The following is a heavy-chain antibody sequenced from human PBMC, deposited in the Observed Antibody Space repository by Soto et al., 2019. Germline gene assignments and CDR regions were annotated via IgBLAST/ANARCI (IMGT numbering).Heavy chain of an antibody. CDR3: VASYFYDFWTGYYIGNY. D-gene: IGHD3-3*01. Sequence: QMQLVQSGPEVKKPGTSVKVSCKASGFTCTSSAVQWVRQARGKCLEWIGWIVVGSGNTNYAQKFQERVTITRDMSTSTAYMELSSLRSEDTAVYYCVASYFYDFWTGYYIGNYWGQGTLVTVSS. CDR2: IVVGSGNT. V-gene: IGHV1-58*01. CDR1: GFTCTSSA. J-gene: IGHJ4*02.